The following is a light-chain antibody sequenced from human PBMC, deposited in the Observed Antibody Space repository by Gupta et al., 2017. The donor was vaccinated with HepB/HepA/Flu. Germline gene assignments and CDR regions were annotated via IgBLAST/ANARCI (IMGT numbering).Light chain of an antibody. J-gene: IGLJ3*02. Sequence: QSALTQPASVSGSPGQSITISCTGTSSDVGNYNLVFWYQHHPGKAPKVMIYEVTKRPSGVSNRCSGSKSGNTASLTISGLQAEDEADYYCCSYARSSTWVFGGGTKLTVL. V-gene: IGLV2-23*02. CDR1: SSDVGNYNL. CDR2: EVT. CDR3: CSYARSSTWV.